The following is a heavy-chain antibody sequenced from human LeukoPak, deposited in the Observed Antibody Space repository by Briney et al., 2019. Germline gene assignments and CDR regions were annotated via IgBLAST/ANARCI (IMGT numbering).Heavy chain of an antibody. Sequence: PGGSLRLSCAASGFTFSNYGMSWVRQAPGKGLEWVSAISNGGGFTYYADSVKGRFTISRDNSKNTLYLQMNSLRAEDTAVYYCAKELTTKGYYYDSSGDPDYWGQGTLVTVSS. CDR1: GFTFSNYG. CDR3: AKELTTKGYYYDSSGDPDY. CDR2: ISNGGGFT. V-gene: IGHV3-23*01. J-gene: IGHJ4*02. D-gene: IGHD3-22*01.